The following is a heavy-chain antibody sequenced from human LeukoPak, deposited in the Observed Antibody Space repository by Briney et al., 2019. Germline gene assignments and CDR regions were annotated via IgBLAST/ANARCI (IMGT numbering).Heavy chain of an antibody. CDR3: AAPSGPMAYDAFDI. J-gene: IGHJ3*02. V-gene: IGHV1-69*05. D-gene: IGHD5-24*01. CDR1: GGTFSSYA. CDR2: IIPIFGTA. Sequence: GSSVKVSCKASGGTFSSYAISWVRQAPGQGLEWMGGIIPIFGTANYAQKFRGRVTITTDESTSTAYMELSSLRSEDTAVYYCAAPSGPMAYDAFDIWGQGTMVTVSS.